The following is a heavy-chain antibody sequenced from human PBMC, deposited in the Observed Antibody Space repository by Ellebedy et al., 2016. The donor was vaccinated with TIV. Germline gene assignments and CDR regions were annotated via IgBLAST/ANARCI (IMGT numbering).Heavy chain of an antibody. D-gene: IGHD4-17*01. V-gene: IGHV3-30*02. CDR2: VRYDEFYR. CDR3: AKADYADYPSYLDF. CDR1: GFTFRSYG. Sequence: LSLTCAASGFTFRSYGMHWVRQPPGKGLEWLAFVRYDEFYRYYADSVKGRFTVSRDNSQNTLYLQMNSLRADDTAIYYCAKADYADYPSYLDFWGQGTLVTVSS. J-gene: IGHJ4*02.